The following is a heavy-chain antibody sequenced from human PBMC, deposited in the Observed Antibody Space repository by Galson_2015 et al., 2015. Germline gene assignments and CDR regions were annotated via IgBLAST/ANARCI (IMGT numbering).Heavy chain of an antibody. Sequence: SVKVSCKASGYTFTSYGISWVRQAPGQGLEWMGWISAYNGNTNYAQKLQGRVTMTTDTSTSTAYMELRSLRSDDTAVYYCARDGGTWSGYSEYYYYYYGMDVWGQGTTVTVSS. D-gene: IGHD3-3*01. CDR3: ARDGGTWSGYSEYYYYYYGMDV. J-gene: IGHJ6*02. V-gene: IGHV1-18*01. CDR1: GYTFTSYG. CDR2: ISAYNGNT.